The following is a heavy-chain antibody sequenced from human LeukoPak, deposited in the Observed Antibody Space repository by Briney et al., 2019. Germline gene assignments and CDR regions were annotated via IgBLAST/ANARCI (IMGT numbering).Heavy chain of an antibody. CDR1: GFTFSTYW. J-gene: IGHJ6*04. D-gene: IGHD2-2*01. V-gene: IGHV3-7*03. Sequence: GGSLRLSCAASGFTFSTYWMTWVRQAPGKGLEWLANIKQDGGEKYYVDSVKGRFTISRDNSKNTLYLQMNSLRAEDTAVYYCARWGLGYCSSTSCPHYYYGMDVWGKGTTVTVSS. CDR2: IKQDGGEK. CDR3: ARWGLGYCSSTSCPHYYYGMDV.